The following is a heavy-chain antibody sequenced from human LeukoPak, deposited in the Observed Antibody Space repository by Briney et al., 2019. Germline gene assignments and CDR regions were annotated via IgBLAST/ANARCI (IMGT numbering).Heavy chain of an antibody. V-gene: IGHV3-33*01. D-gene: IGHD2-15*01. CDR1: GFTFSNHG. CDR2: IWYDGSNQ. J-gene: IGHJ4*02. CDR3: ARPYCSGATCYFPPDF. Sequence: PGGSLRLSCAASGFTFSNHGMHWVRQAPGKGLEWVAVIWYDGSNQYYADSVKGRFTISRDNSKNTLYLQMNSLRVEDTAVYFCARPYCSGATCYFPPDFWGQGTLVTVSS.